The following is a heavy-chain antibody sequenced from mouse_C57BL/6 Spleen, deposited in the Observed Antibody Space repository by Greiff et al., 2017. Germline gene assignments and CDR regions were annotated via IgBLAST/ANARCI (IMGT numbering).Heavy chain of an antibody. Sequence: QVQLQQSGAELVKPGASVKMSCKASGYTFTSYWITWVKQRPGQGLEWIGDIYPGSGSTNYNEKFKSKATLTVDTSSSTAYMQLSSLTSEDSAVYYCARSRAQDHYFDYWGQGTTRTVSS. CDR2: IYPGSGST. J-gene: IGHJ2*01. CDR1: GYTFTSYW. D-gene: IGHD3-1*01. V-gene: IGHV1-55*01. CDR3: ARSRAQDHYFDY.